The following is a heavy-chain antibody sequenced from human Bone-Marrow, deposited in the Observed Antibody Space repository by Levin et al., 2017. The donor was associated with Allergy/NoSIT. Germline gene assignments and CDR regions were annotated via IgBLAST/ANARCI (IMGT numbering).Heavy chain of an antibody. J-gene: IGHJ4*02. Sequence: GESLKISCAASGVTVSSNYMTWVRQAPGKGLEWVSVIYSGGSAYYADSVKGRFTISRDNSKNTLYLQMNSLRADDTAVYYCARQGEGGRAFDYWGQGTLVTVSS. CDR1: GVTVSSNY. V-gene: IGHV3-53*01. D-gene: IGHD3-16*01. CDR3: ARQGEGGRAFDY. CDR2: IYSGGSA.